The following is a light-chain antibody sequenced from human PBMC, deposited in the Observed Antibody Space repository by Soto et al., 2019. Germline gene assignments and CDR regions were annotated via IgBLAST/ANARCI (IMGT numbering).Light chain of an antibody. CDR3: AAWDDSLNGVV. CDR1: SSNIGGNT. J-gene: IGLJ2*01. Sequence: QSVLTQPPSASGTPGQRVTISCSGSSSNIGGNTVNWYQQLPGTAPKLLMYTNNQRPSGVPDRFSGSKSCTSASLAISGLQSEDEADYYCAAWDDSLNGVVFGGGTKLTVL. CDR2: TNN. V-gene: IGLV1-44*01.